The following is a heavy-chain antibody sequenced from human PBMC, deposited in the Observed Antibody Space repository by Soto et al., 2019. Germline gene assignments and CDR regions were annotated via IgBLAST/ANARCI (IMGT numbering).Heavy chain of an antibody. V-gene: IGHV3-53*02. CDR1: GFSVSSSY. D-gene: IGHD3-3*01. J-gene: IGHJ6*02. CDR3: ARDPDFWSGSAV. CDR2: IYIDGST. Sequence: EVHLVETGGGLIQPGGSLRLSCAASGFSVSSSYMSLVRQAPGKGLEWVSVIYIDGSTYYADSVKGRFTISRDNSQNTLYLQMNSLRAEDTAVYYCARDPDFWSGSAVWGQGTPVSVSS.